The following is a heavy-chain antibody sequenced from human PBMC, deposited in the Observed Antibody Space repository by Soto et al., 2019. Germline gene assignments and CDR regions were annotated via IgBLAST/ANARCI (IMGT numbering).Heavy chain of an antibody. J-gene: IGHJ4*02. CDR1: AASFSKYY. V-gene: IGHV4-59*01. CDR2: VYFNGNT. D-gene: IGHD3-16*01. Sequence: SETLSLTCTVSAASFSKYYWTWIRQPPGKGLEWIGYVYFNGNTNYNPSLERRVSISIDTSKNQISLTLNSVTAADTAVYYCASVTFGGVVLAHWGQGTLVTVSS. CDR3: ASVTFGGVVLAH.